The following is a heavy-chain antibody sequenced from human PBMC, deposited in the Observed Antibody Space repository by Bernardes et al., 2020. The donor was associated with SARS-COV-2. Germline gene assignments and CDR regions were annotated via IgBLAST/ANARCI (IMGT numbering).Heavy chain of an antibody. CDR3: ARGQNGGSFSELEY. J-gene: IGHJ4*02. Sequence: GGSLRLSCAASGFTFSTYALHWVRQAPGKGLEWVAIISYAELTKYNAASVKGRFTISRDNSKNTVFLQMNSLRAEDTAVYYCARGQNGGSFSELEYWGQGALVTVSS. CDR1: GFTFSTYA. D-gene: IGHD1-26*01. V-gene: IGHV3-30-3*01. CDR2: ISYAELTK.